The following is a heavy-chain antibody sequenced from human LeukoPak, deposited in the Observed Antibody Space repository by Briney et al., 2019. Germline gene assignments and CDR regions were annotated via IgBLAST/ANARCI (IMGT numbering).Heavy chain of an antibody. Sequence: GESLKTSCKGSGYSFTSYWIAWMRQMPGKGLEWMGIIYPGDSDTKYSPSFQGQVTISADKSISTVYLQWSSLKASDTAMYYCARGSLLDYYYGMEVWGQGTTVTASS. CDR2: IYPGDSDT. CDR1: GYSFTSYW. J-gene: IGHJ6*02. V-gene: IGHV5-51*01. D-gene: IGHD3-3*01. CDR3: ARGSLLDYYYGMEV.